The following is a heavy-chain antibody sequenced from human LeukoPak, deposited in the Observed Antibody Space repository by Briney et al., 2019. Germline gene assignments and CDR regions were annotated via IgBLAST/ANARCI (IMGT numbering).Heavy chain of an antibody. CDR2: FSWNSGNI. CDR1: GFTFGDYA. V-gene: IGHV3-9*03. Sequence: PGGSLRLSCAASGFTFGDYAMHWVRQAPGKGLEWVSGFSWNSGNIGYADSVKGRFAISRDSAKNSLYLQMNSLRAEDMALYYCAKGYSYDMTYYFDYWGQGTLVTVSS. J-gene: IGHJ4*02. CDR3: AKGYSYDMTYYFDY. D-gene: IGHD5-18*01.